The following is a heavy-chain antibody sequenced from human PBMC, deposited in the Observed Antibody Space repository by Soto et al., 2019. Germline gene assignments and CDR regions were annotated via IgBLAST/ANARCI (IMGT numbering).Heavy chain of an antibody. CDR3: ATYTEDSSGWSEHY. D-gene: IGHD6-19*01. V-gene: IGHV4-39*01. CDR1: GGSISSSSYY. J-gene: IGHJ4*02. Sequence: QLQLQESGPGLVKPSETLSLTCTVSGGSISSSSYYWGWIRQPPGKGLEWIGSIYYSGSTYYNPSLKSRVTLSVDTSKNQFSLKLSSVTAADTAVYYCATYTEDSSGWSEHYWGQGTLVTVSS. CDR2: IYYSGST.